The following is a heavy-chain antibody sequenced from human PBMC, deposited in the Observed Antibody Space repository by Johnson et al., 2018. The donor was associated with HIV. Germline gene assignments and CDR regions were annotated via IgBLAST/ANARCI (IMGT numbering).Heavy chain of an antibody. D-gene: IGHD2-8*01. Sequence: QVQLVESGGGVVQPGRSLRLSCAASGFTFSSYAMHWVRQAPGKGLEWVAVISYDGSNKYYADSVKGPFTISRDNSKNTLYLQMNSLRAEDTAVYYCASALCTWGAFDIWGQGTMVTVSS. CDR2: ISYDGSNK. CDR1: GFTFSSYA. V-gene: IGHV3-30*04. CDR3: ASALCTWGAFDI. J-gene: IGHJ3*02.